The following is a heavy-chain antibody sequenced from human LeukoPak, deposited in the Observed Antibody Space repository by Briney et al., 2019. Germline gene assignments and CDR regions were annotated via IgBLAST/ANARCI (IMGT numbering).Heavy chain of an antibody. D-gene: IGHD5-12*01. V-gene: IGHV1-46*01. CDR3: ARSRGATDWFDP. Sequence: ASVKVSCKASGYTFTSCYMHWVRQAPGQGLEWMGIINHSGGSTSYAQKFQGRVALTRDTSTSTVYMELSSLRSEDTAVYYCARSRGATDWFDPWGQGTLVTVSS. CDR2: INHSGGST. J-gene: IGHJ5*02. CDR1: GYTFTSCY.